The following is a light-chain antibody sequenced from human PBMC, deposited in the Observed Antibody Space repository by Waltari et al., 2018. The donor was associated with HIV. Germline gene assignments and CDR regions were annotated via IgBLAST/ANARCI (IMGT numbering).Light chain of an antibody. CDR1: QDVGGW. CDR2: ATS. V-gene: IGKV1D-16*01. J-gene: IGKJ5*01. Sequence: DIQMTQSPSSLAASVVARVTITCRASQDVGGWLAWFQQTPEKAPRSLIYATSTLQSGVPSRFSGSGSGTDFTLTISSLQPEDFGTYYCQQYTSYPNTFGQGTRLEIK. CDR3: QQYTSYPNT.